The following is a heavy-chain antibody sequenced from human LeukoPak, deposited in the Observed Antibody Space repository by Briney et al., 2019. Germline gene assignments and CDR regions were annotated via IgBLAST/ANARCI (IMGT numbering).Heavy chain of an antibody. CDR1: GFTFSSHG. D-gene: IGHD3/OR15-3a*01. Sequence: GGSLRLSCAAAGFTFSSHGMHWVRQAPGKGLEWVTFIRSDGSSNYYGDSVKGRFTLSRDNFKNTLSLQMNSLRAEDTAVYYCVRDRDWGFDYWGQGTLVTVSS. J-gene: IGHJ4*02. CDR3: VRDRDWGFDY. V-gene: IGHV3-30*02. CDR2: IRSDGSSN.